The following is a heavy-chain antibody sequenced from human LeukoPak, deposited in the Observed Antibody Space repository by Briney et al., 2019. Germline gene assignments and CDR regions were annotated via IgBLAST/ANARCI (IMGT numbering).Heavy chain of an antibody. V-gene: IGHV3-48*01. CDR1: GFTFSSYS. CDR2: ISSTSSTI. Sequence: GSLRLSCAASGFTFSSYSMHWVRQVPGKGLQWVSYISSTSSTIYYADSVKGRFTISRDNAKNSLYLQMNSLRAEDTAVYYCARLIRSSDLFDYWGQGTLVTVSS. D-gene: IGHD6-6*01. J-gene: IGHJ4*02. CDR3: ARLIRSSDLFDY.